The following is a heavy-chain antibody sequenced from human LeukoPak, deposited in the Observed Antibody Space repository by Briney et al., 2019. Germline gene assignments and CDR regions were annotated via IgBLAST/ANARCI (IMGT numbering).Heavy chain of an antibody. CDR3: ARDGGSGSYLTKHFDY. CDR1: GGSISSYY. CDR2: IYTSGST. J-gene: IGHJ4*02. D-gene: IGHD3-10*01. Sequence: PSETLSLTCTVSGGSISSYYWSWIRQPAGKGLEWIGRIYTSGSTNYNPSLKSRVTMSVDTSKNQFSLKLSSVTAADTAVYYCARDGGSGSYLTKHFDYWGQGTLVSVSS. V-gene: IGHV4-4*07.